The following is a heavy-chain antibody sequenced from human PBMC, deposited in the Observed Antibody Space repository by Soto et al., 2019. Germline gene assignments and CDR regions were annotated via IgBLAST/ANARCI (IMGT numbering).Heavy chain of an antibody. CDR1: GFTFSKYG. V-gene: IGHV1-18*01. CDR3: ARGVYGSGKNSDY. J-gene: IGHJ4*02. CDR2: ISAYNGNT. Sequence: PVKGSLKGSGFTFSKYGISWGRQAPGQGPEWMGWISAYNGNTNYAQRLQGRVTMTTDTSTSTAYMELRSLRPDDTAVYYCARGVYGSGKNSDYWGQGTLVTVSS. D-gene: IGHD3-10*01.